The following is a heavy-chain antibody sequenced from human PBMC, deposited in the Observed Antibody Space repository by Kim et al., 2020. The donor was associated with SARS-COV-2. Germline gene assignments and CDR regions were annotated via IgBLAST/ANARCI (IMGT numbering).Heavy chain of an antibody. CDR1: GFTVSSNY. V-gene: IGHV3-53*01. CDR2: IYTSGST. CDR3: ARVDQWPVSGVIQPDGFDL. Sequence: GWSRRLSCAASGFTVSSNYMSWVRQAPGKGLEWLSVIYTSGSTYYAGSVKGRFTISRDSAENTVYLQMNSLRVEDTAVYYCARVDQWPVSGVIQPDGFDLWGQGTVVTVSS. D-gene: IGHD2-21*01. J-gene: IGHJ3*01.